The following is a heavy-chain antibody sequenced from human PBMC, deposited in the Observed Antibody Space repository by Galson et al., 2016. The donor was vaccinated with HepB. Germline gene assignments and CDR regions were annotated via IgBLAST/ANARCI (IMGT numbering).Heavy chain of an antibody. CDR1: GGSISGYY. J-gene: IGHJ5*02. CDR2: IYYSGST. D-gene: IGHD3-22*01. CDR3: ARRRNYYDSSGYYYDYFDP. V-gene: IGHV4-59*08. Sequence: SETLSLTCNVSGGSISGYYWSWIRQPPGKGLEWIGDIYYSGSTNYNPSLKSRVTISVDTSTNQFSLKLSSVTAADTAVYYCARRRNYYDSSGYYYDYFDPWGQGTQVTVSS.